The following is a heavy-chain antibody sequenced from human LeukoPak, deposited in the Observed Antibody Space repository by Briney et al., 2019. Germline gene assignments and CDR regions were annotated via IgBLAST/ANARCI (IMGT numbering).Heavy chain of an antibody. V-gene: IGHV4-59*01. D-gene: IGHD3-9*01. CDR1: GGSISSYY. J-gene: IGHJ4*02. CDR3: AKDSTHLRYFDY. Sequence: SETLSLTCTVSGGSISSYYWSWIRQPPGKGLEWIGYIYYSGSTNYDPSLKSRVTISVDTSKNQFSLKLSSVTAADTAVYYCAKDSTHLRYFDYWGQGTLVTVSS. CDR2: IYYSGST.